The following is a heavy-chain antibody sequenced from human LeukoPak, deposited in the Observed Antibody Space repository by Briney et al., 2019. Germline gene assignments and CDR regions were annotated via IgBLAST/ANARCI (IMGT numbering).Heavy chain of an antibody. J-gene: IGHJ3*02. CDR3: ARRDDFDI. CDR2: ISTSSSSTI. V-gene: IGHV3-48*04. CDR1: GFTFSSYA. Sequence: PGGSLRLSCAASGFTFSSYAMSWVRQAPGKGLEWVSFISTSSSSTIYYADSVKGRFTISRDDAKNSLYLQMNSLRVEDTAMYYCARRDDFDIWGQGTLVTVSS.